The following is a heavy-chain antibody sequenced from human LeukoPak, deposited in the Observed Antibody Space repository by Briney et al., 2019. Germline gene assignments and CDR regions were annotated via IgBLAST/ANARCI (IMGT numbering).Heavy chain of an antibody. CDR1: GASISPYY. D-gene: IGHD6-19*01. V-gene: IGHV4-4*07. J-gene: IGHJ4*02. CDR2: IYASGSI. CDR3: ARGSGSGSYYFDH. Sequence: SETLSLTCTVSGASISPYYWSWVRQPAGKGLEWIGRIYASGSIKYDPALKSRLTLSVDTSKDQFSLRLNSVTAADTGTYYCARGSGSGSYYFDHWGPGILVTVSS.